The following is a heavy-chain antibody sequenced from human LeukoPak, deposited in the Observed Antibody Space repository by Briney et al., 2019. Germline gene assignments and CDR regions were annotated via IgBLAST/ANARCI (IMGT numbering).Heavy chain of an antibody. CDR1: GFTFSSYW. CDR2: INSDGSST. V-gene: IGHV3-74*01. J-gene: IGHJ6*03. CDR3: AKDTTAWWYHRAYMNV. D-gene: IGHD2-15*01. Sequence: GGSLRLSCAASGFTFSSYWMHWVRQAPGKGLVWVSRINSDGSSTSYADSVKGRFTISKDNSENRLSLQMDSLRAEDTAVYFCAKDTTAWWYHRAYMNVWGKGTTVTVSS.